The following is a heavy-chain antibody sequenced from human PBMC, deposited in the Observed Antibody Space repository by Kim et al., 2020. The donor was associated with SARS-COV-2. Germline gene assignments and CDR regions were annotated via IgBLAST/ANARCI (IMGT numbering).Heavy chain of an antibody. V-gene: IGHV4-61*02. D-gene: IGHD3-10*01. J-gene: IGHJ4*02. CDR2: IYASGAT. CDR3: ARGLLV. Sequence: SETLSLTCTVSGGSISSGNYFWSWIRQPAGKGLEWIGRIYASGATNYNPSLSTRATRSTDTPKTQFSLELRSVTAADTAVYYCARGLLVWSQGTLVTVS. CDR1: GGSISSGNYF.